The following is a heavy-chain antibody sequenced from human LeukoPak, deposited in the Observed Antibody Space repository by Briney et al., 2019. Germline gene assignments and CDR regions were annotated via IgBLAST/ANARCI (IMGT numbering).Heavy chain of an antibody. CDR3: ARNPHRFGVVSPFDY. V-gene: IGHV3-21*01. CDR2: ISSSSSYI. J-gene: IGHJ4*02. D-gene: IGHD3-3*01. CDR1: GFTFSSYS. Sequence: GGSLRLSCAASGFTFSSYSMNWVRQAPGKGLEWVSSISSSSSYIYYADSVKGRFTISRDNAKNSLYLQMNSLRAEDTAVYYCARNPHRFGVVSPFDYWGQGTLVTVSS.